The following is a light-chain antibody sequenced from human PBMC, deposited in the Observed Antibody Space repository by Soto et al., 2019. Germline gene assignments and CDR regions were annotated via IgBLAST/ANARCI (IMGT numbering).Light chain of an antibody. CDR3: SSYLSTGAVG. V-gene: IGLV2-14*02. CDR2: EGS. J-gene: IGLJ2*01. Sequence: QSVLTQPASVSGSPGQSITISCTGTSSDVGSYNLVSWYQQHPGKAPKLMIYEGSKRPSGVSNRFSGSKSGNTASLTISGLQAEDEADYYCSSYLSTGAVGFGGGTKVTVL. CDR1: SSDVGSYNL.